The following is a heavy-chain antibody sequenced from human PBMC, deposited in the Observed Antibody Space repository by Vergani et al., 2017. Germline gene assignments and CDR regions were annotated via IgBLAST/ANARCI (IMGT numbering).Heavy chain of an antibody. V-gene: IGHV4-39*01. CDR1: GGSISSNNYN. Sequence: QLQLQESGPGLVKPSETLSLTCTVSGGSISSNNYNWGWIRQPPGKGLEWIGSIDFSGSTYYNPSLKSRVTISVDTSKNQFSLKLSSVTAADTAVYYCASDTHSGQRADRWGQGILVTV. CDR3: ASDTHSGQRADR. D-gene: IGHD6-19*01. CDR2: IDFSGST. J-gene: IGHJ5*02.